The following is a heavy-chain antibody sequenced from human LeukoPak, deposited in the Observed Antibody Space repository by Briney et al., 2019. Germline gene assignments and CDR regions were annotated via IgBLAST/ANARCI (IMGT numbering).Heavy chain of an antibody. V-gene: IGHV5-51*01. CDR1: GYSFTSYW. Sequence: GESLKISCKGSGYSFTSYWIGWVRQMPGKGLEWMGIIYPGDSDTRYSPSFQGQVTISADKSISTAYLQWSSLKASDTAMYYCATRHDYGDYESGGAFDIWGQGTMVTVSP. D-gene: IGHD4-17*01. J-gene: IGHJ3*02. CDR2: IYPGDSDT. CDR3: ATRHDYGDYESGGAFDI.